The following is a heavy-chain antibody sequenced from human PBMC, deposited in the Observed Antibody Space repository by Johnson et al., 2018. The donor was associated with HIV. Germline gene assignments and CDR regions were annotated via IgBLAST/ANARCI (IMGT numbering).Heavy chain of an antibody. D-gene: IGHD2-21*01. V-gene: IGHV3-30*02. Sequence: QVQLVESGGCVVQPGGSLRLSCAASGFTFSSFDKDWVRQAPGKGLEWVPFIWYDGTNKYSADSVKGRFTISRDNSKNTLHLQMNSQRVEYTVVDYCAKRTWQHVVDDDFDVWGQGTMVTVSS. CDR3: AKRTWQHVVDDDFDV. CDR2: IWYDGTNK. J-gene: IGHJ3*01. CDR1: GFTFSSFD.